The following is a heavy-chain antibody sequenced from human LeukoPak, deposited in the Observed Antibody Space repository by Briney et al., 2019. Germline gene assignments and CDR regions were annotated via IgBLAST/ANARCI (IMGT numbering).Heavy chain of an antibody. V-gene: IGHV1-2*02. J-gene: IGHJ4*02. D-gene: IGHD3-22*01. CDR2: INPNSGGT. Sequence: ASVKVSCKASGYTFTCYCMHWVRQAPGQGLEWMGWINPNSGGTNYAQKFQGRVTMTRDTSISTAYMELSRLRSDDTAVYYCARGRGMSITMIVVALGDYWGQGTLVTVSS. CDR3: ARGRGMSITMIVVALGDY. CDR1: GYTFTCYC.